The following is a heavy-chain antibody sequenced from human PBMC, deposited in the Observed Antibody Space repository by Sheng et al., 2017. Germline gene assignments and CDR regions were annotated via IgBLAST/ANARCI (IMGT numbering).Heavy chain of an antibody. J-gene: IGHJ4*02. V-gene: IGHV4-34*01. Sequence: QVQLQQWGAGLLKPSETLSLTCAVYGGSFSGYYWSWIRQPPGKGLEWIGEINHSGSTNYNPSLKSRVTISVDTSKNQFSLKLSSVTAADTAVYYCARGQQYYDYVWGSYRTLEGGFDYWGQGTLVTVSS. CDR1: GGSFSGYY. CDR3: ARGQQYYDYVWGSYRTLEGGFDY. CDR2: INHSGST. D-gene: IGHD3-16*02.